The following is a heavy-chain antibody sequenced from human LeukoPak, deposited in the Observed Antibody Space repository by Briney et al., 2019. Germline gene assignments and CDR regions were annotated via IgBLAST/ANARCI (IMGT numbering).Heavy chain of an antibody. CDR3: ARGHYYDFWSGYYPHNYYYYGMDV. D-gene: IGHD3-3*01. V-gene: IGHV1-2*06. J-gene: IGHJ6*02. Sequence: ASVKVSCKASGYTFTGYYMHWVRQAPGQGLEWVGRINPNSGGIYYAQKFQGRVTMTRDTSISTAYMELSRLRSDDTAVYYCARGHYYDFWSGYYPHNYYYYGMDVWGQGTTVTVSS. CDR2: INPNSGGI. CDR1: GYTFTGYY.